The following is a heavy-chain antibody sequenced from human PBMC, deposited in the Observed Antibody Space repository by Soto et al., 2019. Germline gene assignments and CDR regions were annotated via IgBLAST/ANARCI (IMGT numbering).Heavy chain of an antibody. V-gene: IGHV1-69*08. D-gene: IGHD2-21*02. J-gene: IGHJ6*02. Sequence: QVQLVQSGAEVKKPGSSVRVSCRSSGDTFSSYIVNWLRLAPGRGLEWMGRVIPVLTTTDYAQNFRGRVTIIADRSTNTVYLDLSSLRTDDTAVYYCARRRYCGYDCYHKHYYGMDVWGQGSLVTVAS. CDR3: ARRRYCGYDCYHKHYYGMDV. CDR2: VIPVLTTT. CDR1: GDTFSSYI.